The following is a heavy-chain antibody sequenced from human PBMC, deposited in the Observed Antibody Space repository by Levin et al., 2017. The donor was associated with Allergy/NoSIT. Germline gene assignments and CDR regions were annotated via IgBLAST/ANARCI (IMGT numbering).Heavy chain of an antibody. J-gene: IGHJ4*02. CDR2: ISWNSDTT. V-gene: IGHV3-9*01. D-gene: IGHD3-16*01. CDR1: GFTFDDYA. CDR3: TKARGSTPMSLVDY. Sequence: SLKISCAASGFTFDDYAMHWVRQAPGKGLEWVSGISWNSDTTDYADSVKGRFTISRDNAKNSLYLQMNSLRTEDTALYYCTKARGSTPMSLVDYWGQGTLVTVSS.